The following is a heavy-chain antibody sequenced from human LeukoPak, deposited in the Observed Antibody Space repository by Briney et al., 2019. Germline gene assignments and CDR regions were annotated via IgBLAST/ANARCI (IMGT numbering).Heavy chain of an antibody. CDR2: IYYSGST. CDR1: GGSISNYY. J-gene: IGHJ4*02. V-gene: IGHV4-59*01. Sequence: PSETLSLTCTVSGGSISNYYWSWIRQPPEKGLEWIGYIYYSGSTHYNPSLKSRVTISVDTSKNQSSLKLSSVTAADTAVYYCASRIAVAGTTGGFDYWGQGTLVTVSS. CDR3: ASRIAVAGTTGGFDY. D-gene: IGHD6-19*01.